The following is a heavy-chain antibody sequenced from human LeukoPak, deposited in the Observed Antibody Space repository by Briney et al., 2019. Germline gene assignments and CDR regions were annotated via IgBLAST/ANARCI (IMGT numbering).Heavy chain of an antibody. CDR1: GYTFTSYY. J-gene: IGHJ6*03. D-gene: IGHD2-2*01. CDR3: GRDRQYQDAGYYMDV. CDR2: INPRGGST. Sequence: ASVKVSCKACGYTFTSYYMHWVRQAPGQGLEWMGIINPRGGSTSYAQKFQGRVTMTRDTSTSTVYMELSSLRSEDTAVYYCGRDRQYQDAGYYMDVWGKGTTVTVSS. V-gene: IGHV1-46*03.